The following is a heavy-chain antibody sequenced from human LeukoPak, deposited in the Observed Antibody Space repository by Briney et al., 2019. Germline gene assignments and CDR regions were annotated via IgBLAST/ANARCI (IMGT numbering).Heavy chain of an antibody. CDR3: ARGPLTVTAYYYYYMDV. D-gene: IGHD4-11*01. CDR2: IIPIFGTA. J-gene: IGHJ6*03. CDR1: GYTFTSYY. Sequence: ASVKVSCKASGYTFTSYYMHWVRQAPGQGLEWMGRIIPIFGTANYAQKFQGRVTITTDESTSTAYMELSSLRSEDTAVYYCARGPLTVTAYYYYYMDVWGKGTTVTVSS. V-gene: IGHV1-69*05.